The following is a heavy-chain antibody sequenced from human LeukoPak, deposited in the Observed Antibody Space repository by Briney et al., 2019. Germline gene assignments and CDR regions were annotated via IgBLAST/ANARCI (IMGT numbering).Heavy chain of an antibody. CDR2: IYPYSGDT. J-gene: IGHJ3*02. Sequence: ASVKVSCKASGYTFTGYYTHWVRQAPGQGLEWMGWIYPYSGDTNYAQNFQGRVTMTRDTSISTAYMELSSLKSDDTAVYYCARDRNSGSSLDIWGQGTILAVSS. CDR3: ARDRNSGSSLDI. CDR1: GYTFTGYY. V-gene: IGHV1-2*02. D-gene: IGHD6-6*01.